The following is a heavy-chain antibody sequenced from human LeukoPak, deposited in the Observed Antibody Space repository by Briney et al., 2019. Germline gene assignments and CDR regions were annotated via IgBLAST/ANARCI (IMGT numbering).Heavy chain of an antibody. Sequence: SQTLSLTCAVSGGSISSGGYSWSWIRQPPGKGLEWIGYIYHSGSTYYNPSLKSRVTISVDTSKNQFSLRLSSVTAADTAVYYCARDPIVATIDRGSISDYWGQGTLVTVSS. CDR3: ARDPIVATIDRGSISDY. D-gene: IGHD5-12*01. CDR1: GGSISSGGYS. J-gene: IGHJ4*02. CDR2: IYHSGST. V-gene: IGHV4-30-2*05.